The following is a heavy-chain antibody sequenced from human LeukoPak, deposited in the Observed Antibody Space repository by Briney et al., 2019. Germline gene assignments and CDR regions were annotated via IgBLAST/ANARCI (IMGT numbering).Heavy chain of an antibody. D-gene: IGHD2-21*01. Sequence: GGSLRLSCAASGFTFSSYAMSWVRQAPGKGLEWVSAISGSGGSTYYADSVKGRFTIYRDNSKNTLYLQMNSLRAEDTAIYHCAQDRAWGAYAYWGQGALVTVSS. CDR1: GFTFSSYA. CDR2: ISGSGGST. CDR3: AQDRAWGAYAY. V-gene: IGHV3-23*01. J-gene: IGHJ4*02.